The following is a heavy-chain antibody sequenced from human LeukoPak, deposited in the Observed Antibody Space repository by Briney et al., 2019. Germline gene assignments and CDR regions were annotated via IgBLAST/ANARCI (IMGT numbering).Heavy chain of an antibody. V-gene: IGHV4-34*01. CDR1: GDSFSGYY. Sequence: PSETLSLTCAVYGDSFSGYYWSWIRQPPGKGLEWIGEINHSGSTNYNPSLKSRVTISVDTSKNQFSLKLSSVTAADTAVYYCARRKYGSGSRPLCMDVWGQGTTVTVSS. CDR2: INHSGST. CDR3: ARRKYGSGSRPLCMDV. J-gene: IGHJ6*02. D-gene: IGHD3-10*01.